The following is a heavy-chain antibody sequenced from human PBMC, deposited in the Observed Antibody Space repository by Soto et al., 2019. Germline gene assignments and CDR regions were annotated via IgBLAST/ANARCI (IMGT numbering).Heavy chain of an antibody. V-gene: IGHV1-18*01. D-gene: IGHD6-19*01. CDR3: AVGGTSLQQRAGFDP. CDR1: GYTLTSYG. CDR2: ISAYNGNT. J-gene: IGHJ5*02. Sequence: QIQLVQSGAEVKKPGASVKVSCKASGYTLTSYGISWGRQAPGQGLEWMGWISAYNGNTNYAQKLQGRVTMTTDTSTSTAYMELRSLRSDDTAVYYCAVGGTSLQQRAGFDPWGQGTLVTVSS.